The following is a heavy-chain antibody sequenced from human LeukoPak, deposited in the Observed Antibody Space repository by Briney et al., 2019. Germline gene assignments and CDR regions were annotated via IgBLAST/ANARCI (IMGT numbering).Heavy chain of an antibody. CDR3: ARDTGYSGYDYGY. Sequence: PGGSLRLSCAASGFTVSSNYMSWVRQAPGKGLEWVSVIYSGGSTYYADSVKGRFTISRHNSKNTLYLQMNSLRAEDTAVYYCARDTGYSGYDYGYWGQGTLVTVSS. V-gene: IGHV3-53*04. D-gene: IGHD5-12*01. CDR2: IYSGGST. J-gene: IGHJ4*02. CDR1: GFTVSSNY.